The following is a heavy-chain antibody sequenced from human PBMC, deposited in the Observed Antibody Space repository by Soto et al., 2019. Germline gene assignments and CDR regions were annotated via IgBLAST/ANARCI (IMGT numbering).Heavy chain of an antibody. D-gene: IGHD3-22*01. Sequence: TSETLSLTCTVSGGSISSGGYYWSWIRQHPGKGLEWIGYIYYSGSTYYNPSLKSRVTISVDTSKNQFSLKLSSVTAADTAVYYCARSSYYDSSDYYPLDYWGQGTLVTVSS. V-gene: IGHV4-31*03. CDR3: ARSSYYDSSDYYPLDY. CDR2: IYYSGST. CDR1: GGSISSGGYY. J-gene: IGHJ4*02.